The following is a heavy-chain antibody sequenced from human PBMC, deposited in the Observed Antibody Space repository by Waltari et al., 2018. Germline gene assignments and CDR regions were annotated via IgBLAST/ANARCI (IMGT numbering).Heavy chain of an antibody. J-gene: IGHJ3*02. V-gene: IGHV4-39*07. CDR1: GGSISSSSYY. D-gene: IGHD1-26*01. CDR2: IYYSGST. CDR3: ARDKVGATSAFDI. Sequence: QLQLQESGPGLVKPSETLSLTCTVSGGSISSSSYYWGWIRQPTGKGLEWIGSIYYSGSTYYNPSLKSRVTISVDTSKNQFSLKLSSVTAADTAVYYCARDKVGATSAFDIWGQGTMVTVSS.